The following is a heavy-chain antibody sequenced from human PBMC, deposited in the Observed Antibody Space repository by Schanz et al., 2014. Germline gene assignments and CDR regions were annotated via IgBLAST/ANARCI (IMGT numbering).Heavy chain of an antibody. CDR2: MNSKTGNT. V-gene: IGHV1-8*01. Sequence: QVQLVQSGAEVKKPGASVKVSCKASGYTFTSYDINWVRQATGQGLEWMGWMNSKTGNTGYAQRFQGRVTMTRNTSITTAYLELSSPRSGDTAVYYCTKGRTFGRWGQGTLVTVSS. CDR3: TKGRTFGR. D-gene: IGHD3-16*01. CDR1: GYTFTSYD. J-gene: IGHJ4*02.